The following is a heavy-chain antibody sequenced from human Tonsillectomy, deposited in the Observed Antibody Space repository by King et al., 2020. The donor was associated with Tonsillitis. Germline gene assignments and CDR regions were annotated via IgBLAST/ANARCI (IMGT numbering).Heavy chain of an antibody. Sequence: LQLQESGPGLVKPSQTLSLTCTVSGGSISSGSYYWSWIRQPPGKGLEWIGYIYYSGSTYYNPSLTSRVTLSVDQSKNQFSLKLNSVTAADTAVYYCARDHCRSCDSRDSRSWFDPWGQGTLVTVSS. V-gene: IGHV4-30-4*01. CDR3: ARDHCRSCDSRDSRSWFDP. CDR2: IYYSGST. J-gene: IGHJ5*02. D-gene: IGHD3-22*01. CDR1: GGSISSGSYY.